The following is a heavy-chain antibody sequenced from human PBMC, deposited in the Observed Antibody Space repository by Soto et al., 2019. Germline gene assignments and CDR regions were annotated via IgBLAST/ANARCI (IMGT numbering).Heavy chain of an antibody. CDR3: VRSREVDY. Sequence: PGGSLRLSCAASGFTFSNYLMHWVRQAPGKGLVWVSRINSDGSSTNFADSVKGRFTISRDNAKSMLYLQMNSLRAEDTAVYYCVRSREVDYWGQGTLVTVSS. CDR1: GFTFSNYL. CDR2: INSDGSST. V-gene: IGHV3-74*01. J-gene: IGHJ4*02.